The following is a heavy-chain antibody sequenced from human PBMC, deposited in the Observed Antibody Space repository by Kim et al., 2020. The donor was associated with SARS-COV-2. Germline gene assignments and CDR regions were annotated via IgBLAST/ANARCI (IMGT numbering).Heavy chain of an antibody. CDR3: TTHPGYDFWSGYSVG. D-gene: IGHD3-3*01. V-gene: IGHV3-15*01. J-gene: IGHJ4*02. Sequence: TVKGRFTTSRDDSKNTLYLQMNSLKTEDTAVYYCTTHPGYDFWSGYSVGWGQGTLVTVSS.